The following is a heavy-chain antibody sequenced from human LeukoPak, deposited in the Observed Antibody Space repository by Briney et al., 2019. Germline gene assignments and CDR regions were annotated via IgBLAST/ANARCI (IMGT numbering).Heavy chain of an antibody. V-gene: IGHV3-53*01. Sequence: GGSLRLSCAASGFTFSSYAMSWVRQAPGKGLEWVSVIYSGGSTYYADSVKGRFTISRDNSKNTLYLQMNSLRAEDTAVYYCAGAGYEMYYYYGMDVWGQGTTVTVSS. CDR3: AGAGYEMYYYYGMDV. CDR1: GFTFSSYA. J-gene: IGHJ6*02. CDR2: IYSGGST. D-gene: IGHD5-12*01.